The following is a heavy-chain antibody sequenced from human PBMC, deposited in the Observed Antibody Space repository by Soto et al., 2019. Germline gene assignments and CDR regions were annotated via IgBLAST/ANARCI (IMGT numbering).Heavy chain of an antibody. D-gene: IGHD1-26*01. CDR1: GYSFTNYW. CDR2: IYPGDSHA. J-gene: IGHJ3*01. Sequence: GESLKIWCKGSGYSFTNYWIGWVRQMPGKGLEWMGIIYPGDSHAIYSPSFQGQVTMSADKSISTAYLQWSSLKASDTAMYYCARPYSGGPNDPFDVWGQGTMVTVSS. V-gene: IGHV5-51*01. CDR3: ARPYSGGPNDPFDV.